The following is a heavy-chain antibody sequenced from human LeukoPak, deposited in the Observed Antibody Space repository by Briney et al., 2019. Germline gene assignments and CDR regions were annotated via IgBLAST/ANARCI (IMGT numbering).Heavy chain of an antibody. D-gene: IGHD3-3*01. CDR2: ISAYNGNT. CDR1: GYTFTSYG. J-gene: IGHJ6*02. Sequence: ASVKVSCTASGYTFTSYGISWVRQAPGQGLEWMGWISAYNGNTNYAQKLQGRVTMTTDTSTSTAYMELRSLRSDDTAVYYCARDGVPTRLRFLEWLSPYYYYGMDVWGQGTTVTVSS. CDR3: ARDGVPTRLRFLEWLSPYYYYGMDV. V-gene: IGHV1-18*01.